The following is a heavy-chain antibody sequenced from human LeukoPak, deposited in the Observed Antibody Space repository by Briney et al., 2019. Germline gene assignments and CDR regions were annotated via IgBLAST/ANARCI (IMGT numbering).Heavy chain of an antibody. CDR3: ARGIAVAGKYSLDY. D-gene: IGHD6-19*01. J-gene: IGHJ4*02. CDR1: GGSISSSSYY. V-gene: IGHV4-39*01. CDR2: IYYSGST. Sequence: SETLSLTCTVSGGSISSSSYYWGWIRQPPGKGLEWIGSIYYSGSTYYNPSLKSRVTMSVDTSKNQFSLKLSSVTAADTAVYYCARGIAVAGKYSLDYWGQGTLVTVSS.